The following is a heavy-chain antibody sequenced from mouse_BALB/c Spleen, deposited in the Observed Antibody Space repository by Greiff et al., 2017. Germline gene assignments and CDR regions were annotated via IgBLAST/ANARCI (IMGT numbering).Heavy chain of an antibody. Sequence: EVQVVESGGGLVKPGGSLKLSCAASGFTFSDYYMYWVRQTPEKRLEWVATISDGGSYTYYPDSVKGRFTISRDNAKNNLYLQMSSLKSEDTAMYYCARIYYDYDVGPWFAYWGQGTLVTVSA. V-gene: IGHV5-4*02. CDR2: ISDGGSYT. CDR3: ARIYYDYDVGPWFAY. D-gene: IGHD2-4*01. CDR1: GFTFSDYY. J-gene: IGHJ3*01.